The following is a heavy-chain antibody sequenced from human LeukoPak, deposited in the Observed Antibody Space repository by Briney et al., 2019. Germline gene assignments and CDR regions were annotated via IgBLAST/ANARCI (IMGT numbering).Heavy chain of an antibody. V-gene: IGHV3-21*01. CDR2: ISSSILYI. J-gene: IGHJ4*02. Sequence: GGSLRLSCADSGFTFSSYSMNWVRQAPGKGVEGVSSISSSILYIYYPHSLKARFTISSHNANHSLYLQMNSLRAEDTAVYYCARESTSGSYPRRYYFDYWGQGTLVTVSS. D-gene: IGHD1-26*01. CDR1: GFTFSSYS. CDR3: ARESTSGSYPRRYYFDY.